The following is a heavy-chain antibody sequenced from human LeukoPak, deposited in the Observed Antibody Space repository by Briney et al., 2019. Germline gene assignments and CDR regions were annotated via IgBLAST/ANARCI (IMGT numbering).Heavy chain of an antibody. CDR2: INHSGST. D-gene: IGHD5-18*01. Sequence: SETLSLTCAVYGGSFSGYYRSWIRQPPGKGLERIGEINHSGSTNYNPSLKSRVTISVDTSKNQFSLKLSSVTAADTAVYYCARGAPMYSYGYSPPSEGDYWGQGTLVTVSS. CDR1: GGSFSGYY. CDR3: ARGAPMYSYGYSPPSEGDY. V-gene: IGHV4-34*01. J-gene: IGHJ4*02.